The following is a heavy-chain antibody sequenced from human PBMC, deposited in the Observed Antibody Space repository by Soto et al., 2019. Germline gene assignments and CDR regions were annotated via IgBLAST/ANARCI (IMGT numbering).Heavy chain of an antibody. V-gene: IGHV3-30*18. CDR2: LSHDESNK. J-gene: IGHJ6*02. CDR1: GFTFSTYG. Sequence: GGSLRLSCGASGFTFSTYGMHWVRQAPGKGLEWVAALSHDESNKFYADSVKGRFTISRDNSKNTLYLEMFSLRAEDTAVYYCVKEGRGSSTSCSRCYGLDVWGLGTTFTGSS. D-gene: IGHD2-2*01. CDR3: VKEGRGSSTSCSRCYGLDV.